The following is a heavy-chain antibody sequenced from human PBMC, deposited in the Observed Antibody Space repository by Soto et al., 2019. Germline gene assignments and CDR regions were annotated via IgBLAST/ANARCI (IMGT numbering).Heavy chain of an antibody. Sequence: QVQLQESGPGLVKPSETLSLTCTVSGGSISSYYWSWIRQPPGKGLEWIGYIYYSGSTNYNPSLTSRVTISVDTSKNQFSLKLSSVTAADTAVYSCARLYCSGTTCYSANWFDPWGQGTLVTVSS. CDR1: GGSISSYY. CDR2: IYYSGST. J-gene: IGHJ5*02. CDR3: ARLYCSGTTCYSANWFDP. D-gene: IGHD2-2*01. V-gene: IGHV4-59*08.